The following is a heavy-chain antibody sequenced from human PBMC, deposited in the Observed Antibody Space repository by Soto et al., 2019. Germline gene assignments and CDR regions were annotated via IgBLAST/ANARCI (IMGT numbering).Heavy chain of an antibody. D-gene: IGHD3-3*01. V-gene: IGHV4-34*01. CDR3: ARGLITIFGVVTKVFDP. CDR2: INHSGST. Sequence: PSETLSLTCAVYGGSFSGYYWSWIRQPPGKGLEWIGEINHSGSTNYNPSLKSRVTISVDTSKNQFSLKLSSVTAADTAVYYCARGLITIFGVVTKVFDPWGQGTLVTVS. CDR1: GGSFSGYY. J-gene: IGHJ5*02.